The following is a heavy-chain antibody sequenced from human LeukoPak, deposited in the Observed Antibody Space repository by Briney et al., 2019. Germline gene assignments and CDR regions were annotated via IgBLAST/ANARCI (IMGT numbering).Heavy chain of an antibody. CDR3: ATDLAVANAFDI. Sequence: ASVKVSCKASGYTFTSYGISWVRQAPGQGLEWMGWISAYNGNTNYAQKLQGRVTMTTDTSTSTAYMELRSLRSDDTAVYYCATDLAVANAFDIWGQGTMVTVSS. J-gene: IGHJ3*02. V-gene: IGHV1-18*01. CDR2: ISAYNGNT. D-gene: IGHD6-19*01. CDR1: GYTFTSYG.